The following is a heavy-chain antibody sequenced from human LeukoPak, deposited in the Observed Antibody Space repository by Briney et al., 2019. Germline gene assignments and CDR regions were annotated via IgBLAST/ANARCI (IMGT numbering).Heavy chain of an antibody. CDR2: IRYDGSNK. CDR3: AKVISRSYSSSWPNY. J-gene: IGHJ4*02. Sequence: GGSLRLSCAASGFTFSSYGMHWVCQAPGKGLEWVAFIRYDGSNKYYADSVKGRFTIPRDNSKNTLYLQMNSLRAEDTAVYYCAKVISRSYSSSWPNYWGQGTLVTVSS. V-gene: IGHV3-30*02. D-gene: IGHD6-13*01. CDR1: GFTFSSYG.